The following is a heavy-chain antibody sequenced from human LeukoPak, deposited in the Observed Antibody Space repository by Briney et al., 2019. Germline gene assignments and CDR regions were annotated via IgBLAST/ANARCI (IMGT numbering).Heavy chain of an antibody. CDR3: ARGWLQFLY. V-gene: IGHV4-59*07. D-gene: IGHD5-24*01. CDR2: IYYSGST. J-gene: IGHJ4*02. CDR1: GGSISSYY. Sequence: SDTLSLICTVSGGSISSYYWSWIRQPPGKGLEWIGYIYYSGSTNYNPSLKSRVTISVDTSKNQFSLKLSSVTAADTAVYYCARGWLQFLYWGQGTLVTVSS.